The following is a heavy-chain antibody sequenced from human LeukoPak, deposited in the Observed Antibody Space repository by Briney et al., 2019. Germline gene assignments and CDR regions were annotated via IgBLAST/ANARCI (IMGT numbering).Heavy chain of an antibody. Sequence: GASVKVSCKASRYTFTGQYLYWARQTPGQGLEWMGWINPKTGDTDSAQNFQGRVTMTRDTSITTVYMELSSLTSDDTAVYYCARGYYGMGVWGQGTTVTVSS. V-gene: IGHV1-2*02. CDR1: RYTFTGQY. CDR3: ARGYYGMGV. CDR2: INPKTGDT. J-gene: IGHJ6*02.